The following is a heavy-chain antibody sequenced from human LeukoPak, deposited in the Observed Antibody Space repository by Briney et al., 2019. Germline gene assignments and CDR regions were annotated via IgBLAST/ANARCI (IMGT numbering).Heavy chain of an antibody. CDR3: VGFNYGDYPGDY. CDR2: ISGSGGST. D-gene: IGHD4-17*01. J-gene: IGHJ4*02. CDR1: GFTFSSYA. Sequence: GGSLRPSCAASGFTFSSYAMSWVRQAPGKGLEWVSAISGSGGSTYYADSVKGRFTISRDNAKKTLYLQMNSLRVEDTAVYYCVGFNYGDYPGDYWGQGTLVTVSS. V-gene: IGHV3-23*01.